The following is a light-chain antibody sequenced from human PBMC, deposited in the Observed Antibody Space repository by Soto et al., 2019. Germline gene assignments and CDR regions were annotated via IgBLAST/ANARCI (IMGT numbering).Light chain of an antibody. CDR2: LGS. V-gene: IGKV2-28*01. Sequence: DLVMTQSPLSLLVTPGEPASISCRSSQSLLHSNGYNYLDWYLQKPGQSPQLLIYLGSNRSSGVPDRFSGSASGTDFTLKISRVEDEDVGVYYCMQALQTWTFGQGTNVEI. CDR1: QSLLHSNGYNY. CDR3: MQALQTWT. J-gene: IGKJ1*01.